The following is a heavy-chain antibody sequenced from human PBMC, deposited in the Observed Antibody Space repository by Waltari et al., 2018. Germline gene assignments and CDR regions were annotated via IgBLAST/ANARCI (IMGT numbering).Heavy chain of an antibody. CDR2: ISAYNGNT. CDR3: ARVFLAGYSSGWEDY. CDR1: GYTFTSSG. V-gene: IGHV1-18*01. J-gene: IGHJ4*02. Sequence: QVQLVQSGAEVKKPGASVKVSCKASGYTFTSSGISWVRTDPGQGLEWMGWISAYNGNTNYAQKLQGRVTMTTDTSTSTAYMELRSLRSDDTAVYYCARVFLAGYSSGWEDYWGQGTLVTVSS. D-gene: IGHD6-19*01.